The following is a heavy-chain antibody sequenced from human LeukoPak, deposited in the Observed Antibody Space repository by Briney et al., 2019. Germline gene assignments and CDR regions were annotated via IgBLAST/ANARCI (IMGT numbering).Heavy chain of an antibody. CDR1: GFTFSSYA. CDR3: AKDTSIGKYCTNGVCSPFDY. D-gene: IGHD2-8*01. Sequence: GGSLRLSCAVSGFTFSSYAMSWVRQAPGKGLEWVSAISDSGDYTYYADSVKGRFTISRDNSKNTLYLQMNSLRAEDTAVYYCAKDTSIGKYCTNGVCSPFDYWGQGTPVTVSS. J-gene: IGHJ4*02. V-gene: IGHV3-23*01. CDR2: ISDSGDYT.